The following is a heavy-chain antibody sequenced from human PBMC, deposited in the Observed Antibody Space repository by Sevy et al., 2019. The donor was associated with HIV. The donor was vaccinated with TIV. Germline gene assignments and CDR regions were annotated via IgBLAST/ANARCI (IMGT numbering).Heavy chain of an antibody. V-gene: IGHV3-23*01. Sequence: GGSLRLSCAASGFTFSSYAMSWVRQAPGKGLEWVPAISGSGGSTYYADSVKGRFTISRDNSKNTLYLQMNSLRAEDTAVYYCAKEYVTMVRGVIITPYFDYWGQGTLVTVSS. CDR1: GFTFSSYA. J-gene: IGHJ4*02. D-gene: IGHD3-10*01. CDR2: ISGSGGST. CDR3: AKEYVTMVRGVIITPYFDY.